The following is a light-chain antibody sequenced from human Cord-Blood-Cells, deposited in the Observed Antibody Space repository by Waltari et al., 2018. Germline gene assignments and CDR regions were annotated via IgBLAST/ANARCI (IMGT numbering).Light chain of an antibody. Sequence: ELVLTQSPGTLSLPPGERATLSCRASQSVSSSYLAWYQQKPGQAPRLLIYGASSRATGIPDRFSGSGSGTDFTLTISRLEPEDFAVYYCQQYGSSPTFGQGTKVEIK. V-gene: IGKV3-20*01. CDR1: QSVSSSY. CDR3: QQYGSSPT. CDR2: GAS. J-gene: IGKJ1*01.